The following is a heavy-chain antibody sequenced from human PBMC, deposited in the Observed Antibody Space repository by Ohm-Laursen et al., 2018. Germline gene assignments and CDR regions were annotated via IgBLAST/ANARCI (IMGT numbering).Heavy chain of an antibody. CDR3: ARYSSSWYSAHYDY. V-gene: IGHV3-53*01. CDR1: GFTVSSNY. Sequence: SLRLSCAASGFTVSSNYMSWVRQAPGKGLEWVSVIYSGGSTYYADSVKGRFTISRDNSKNTLYLQMNSLRAEDTAVYYCARYSSSWYSAHYDYWGQGTLVTVSP. J-gene: IGHJ4*02. CDR2: IYSGGST. D-gene: IGHD6-13*01.